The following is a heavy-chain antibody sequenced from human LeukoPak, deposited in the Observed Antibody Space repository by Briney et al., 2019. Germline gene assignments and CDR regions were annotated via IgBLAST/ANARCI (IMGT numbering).Heavy chain of an antibody. CDR2: ISGSGGST. CDR3: AKTPGCSGGSCPPFYFDY. V-gene: IGHV3-23*01. CDR1: GFTFSSYA. D-gene: IGHD2-15*01. J-gene: IGHJ4*02. Sequence: GASLGLSCAASGFTFSSYAMSWVRQAPGKGLEWVSAISGSGGSTYYADSVKGRFTISRDNSKNTLYLQMNSLRAEDTAVYYCAKTPGCSGGSCPPFYFDYWGQGTLVTVSS.